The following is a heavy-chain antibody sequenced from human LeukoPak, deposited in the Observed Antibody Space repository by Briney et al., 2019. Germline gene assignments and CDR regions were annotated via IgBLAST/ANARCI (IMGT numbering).Heavy chain of an antibody. V-gene: IGHV1-69*13. CDR1: GGTFSIYA. J-gene: IGHJ4*02. Sequence: GASVNVSCKASGGTFSIYAISWVRQAPGQGLEWMGGIIPIFGTANYAQKFQGRVTITADESTSTAYVELSSLRSEDTAVYYCARSGKLHFDYWGQGTLVTVSS. CDR2: IIPIFGTA. CDR3: ARSGKLHFDY. D-gene: IGHD6-6*01.